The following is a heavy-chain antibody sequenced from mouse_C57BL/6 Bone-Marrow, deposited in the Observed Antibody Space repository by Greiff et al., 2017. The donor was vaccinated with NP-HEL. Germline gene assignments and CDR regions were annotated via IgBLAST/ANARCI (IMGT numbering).Heavy chain of an antibody. CDR1: GYTFTSYW. V-gene: IGHV1-59*01. D-gene: IGHD2-3*01. CDR2: IDPSDSYT. Sequence: QVQLQQPGAELVRPGTSVKLSCKASGYTFTSYWMHWVKQRPGQGLEWIGVIDPSDSYTNYNQKFKGKATLTVDTSSSTAYMQLSSLTSGDSAVYYCARHDANYWGQGTTLTVSS. J-gene: IGHJ2*01. CDR3: ARHDANY.